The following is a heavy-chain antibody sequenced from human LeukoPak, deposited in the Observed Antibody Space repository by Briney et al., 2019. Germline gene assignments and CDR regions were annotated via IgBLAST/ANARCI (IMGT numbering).Heavy chain of an antibody. CDR2: IYPGDSDT. J-gene: IGHJ6*02. Sequence: GESLKISCKGSGYTFINYWIAWVRQMPGKGLEWMGIIYPGDSDTRYSPSFQGQVTISADKSISTAYLQWSSLKASDTAMYYCARRTDSYYYYGMDVWGQGTTVTVSS. V-gene: IGHV5-51*01. D-gene: IGHD3/OR15-3a*01. CDR1: GYTFINYW. CDR3: ARRTDSYYYYGMDV.